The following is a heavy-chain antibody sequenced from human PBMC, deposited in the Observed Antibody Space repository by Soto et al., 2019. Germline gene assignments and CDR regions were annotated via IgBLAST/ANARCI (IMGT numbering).Heavy chain of an antibody. V-gene: IGHV3-49*03. CDR1: GFTFGDYA. D-gene: IGHD3-22*01. J-gene: IGHJ4*02. CDR2: IRSKAYGGTT. Sequence: GGSLRLSCTASGFTFGDYAMSWFRQAPGKGLEWVGFIRSKAYGGTTEYAASVKGRFTISRDDSKSIAYLQMNSLKTEDTAVYYCTRLYYYDSSGPVRAYGYWGQGTLVTVSS. CDR3: TRLYYYDSSGPVRAYGY.